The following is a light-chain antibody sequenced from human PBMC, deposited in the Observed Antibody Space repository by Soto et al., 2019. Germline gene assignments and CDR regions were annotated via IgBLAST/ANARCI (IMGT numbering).Light chain of an antibody. CDR1: HSISSW. CDR2: KAS. J-gene: IGKJ1*01. V-gene: IGKV1-5*03. Sequence: DIQMTQSPSTLSASVGDRVTITCRASHSISSWLAWYQQKPGKAPKLLIYKASSLESGVPSRFSGSGSGTEFTLTISSLQPDDCATYYCQQYNSYAWTFGQGTKVEIK. CDR3: QQYNSYAWT.